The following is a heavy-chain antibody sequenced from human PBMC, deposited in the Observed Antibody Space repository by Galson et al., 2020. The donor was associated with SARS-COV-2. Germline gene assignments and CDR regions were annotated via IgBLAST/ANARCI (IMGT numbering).Heavy chain of an antibody. D-gene: IGHD3-22*01. CDR3: ARTRITMIVGEDWYFDL. Sequence: SGPTPVKPTQTLTLTCTFSGISPSTSGMCLSWVRQPPGKALEWRALIDWDDDKYYSTSLKTRLTISKDTSKNQVVLTMTNMDPVDTATYYCARTRITMIVGEDWYFDLWGRGTLVTVSS. V-gene: IGHV2-70*20. CDR2: IDWDDDK. CDR1: GISPSTSGMC. J-gene: IGHJ2*01.